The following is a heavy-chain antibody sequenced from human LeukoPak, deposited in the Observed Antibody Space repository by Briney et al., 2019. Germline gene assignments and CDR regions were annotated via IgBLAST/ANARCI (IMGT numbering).Heavy chain of an antibody. CDR2: INHSGST. CDR3: ARLSGKQWLVGPQNWFDP. Sequence: PSETLSLTCAVYGGSFSGYYWSWIRQPPGKGLEWIGEINHSGSTNYNPSLKSRVTISVDTSKNQFSLKLSSATAADTAVYYCARLSGKQWLVGPQNWFDPWGQGTLVTVSS. V-gene: IGHV4-34*01. J-gene: IGHJ5*02. D-gene: IGHD6-19*01. CDR1: GGSFSGYY.